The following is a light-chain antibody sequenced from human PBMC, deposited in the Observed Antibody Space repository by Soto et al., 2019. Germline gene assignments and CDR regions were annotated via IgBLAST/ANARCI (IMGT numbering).Light chain of an antibody. CDR3: RQYGSSPRT. Sequence: ELVLTQSPGILSLSPGERATLSCRASQSVSSSYLAWYQQKPGQAPRLLIYGASSRATGIPDRFSGSGSGTDFTLTISRLETEDFAVYYCRQYGSSPRTFGQGTKVDIK. J-gene: IGKJ1*01. CDR2: GAS. V-gene: IGKV3-20*01. CDR1: QSVSSSY.